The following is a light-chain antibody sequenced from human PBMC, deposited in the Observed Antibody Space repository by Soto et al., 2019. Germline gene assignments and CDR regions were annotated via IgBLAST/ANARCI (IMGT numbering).Light chain of an antibody. J-gene: IGLJ2*01. Sequence: NFMLTQPHSVSESPGKTVTISCTRSSGSIANNYMQWYQQRPGSAPTTVIFENNQSPSGVPDRFSGATDGSSNSASLPISGLQTEDEADYYCQSYDRSFVVFGGGTQLTVL. CDR3: QSYDRSFVV. CDR1: SGSIANNY. CDR2: ENN. V-gene: IGLV6-57*04.